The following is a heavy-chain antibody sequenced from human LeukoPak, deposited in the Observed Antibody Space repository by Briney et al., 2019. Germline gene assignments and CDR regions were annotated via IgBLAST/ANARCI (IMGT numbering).Heavy chain of an antibody. V-gene: IGHV1-69*13. CDR3: ASPGDYYDSSGYSSFDY. D-gene: IGHD3-22*01. Sequence: GASVKVSCKASGGTFSSYAISWVRQAPGQGLEWMGGIISIFGTANYAQKFQGRVTITADESTSTAYMELSSLRSEDTAVYYCASPGDYYDSSGYSSFDYWGQGTLVTVSS. CDR1: GGTFSSYA. J-gene: IGHJ4*02. CDR2: IISIFGTA.